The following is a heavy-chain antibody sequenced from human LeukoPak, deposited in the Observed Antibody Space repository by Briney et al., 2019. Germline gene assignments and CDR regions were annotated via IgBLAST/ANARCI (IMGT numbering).Heavy chain of an antibody. Sequence: ASVKVSCKASGYTFTSYGISWVRQAPGQGLEWMGWINAGNGNTKYSQKFQGRVTITRDTSASTAYMELSSLRSEDTAVYYCARGRSGSYYYFDYWGQGTLVTVSS. CDR2: INAGNGNT. CDR3: ARGRSGSYYYFDY. D-gene: IGHD1-26*01. V-gene: IGHV1-3*01. CDR1: GYTFTSYG. J-gene: IGHJ4*02.